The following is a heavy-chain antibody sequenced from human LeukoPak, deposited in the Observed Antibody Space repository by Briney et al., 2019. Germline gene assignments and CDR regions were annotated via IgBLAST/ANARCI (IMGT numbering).Heavy chain of an antibody. CDR1: GFTFSSYA. CDR2: ISYDGSNK. CDR3: ARDWSPLVGATVFDY. V-gene: IGHV3-30-3*01. D-gene: IGHD1-26*01. Sequence: GGSLRLSCAASGFTFSSYAMHWVRQAPGKGLKWVAVISYDGSNKYYADSVKGRFTISRDNSKNTLYLQMNSLRAEDTAVYYCARDWSPLVGATVFDYWGQGTLVTVSS. J-gene: IGHJ4*02.